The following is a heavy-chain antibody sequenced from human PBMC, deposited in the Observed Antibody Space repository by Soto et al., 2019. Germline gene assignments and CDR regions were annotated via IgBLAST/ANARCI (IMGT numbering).Heavy chain of an antibody. Sequence: QVQLQESGPGLVKPSQTLSLTCTVSGGSISSGGYYWSWIRQHPGKGLEWIGYIYYGGSTYYNPFLKSRVTISVDTSKNQFSLRLSSVTAADTAVYYCARMYYDILTGYYSNPYGMDVWGQGTTVTVSS. J-gene: IGHJ6*02. D-gene: IGHD3-9*01. CDR2: IYYGGST. CDR3: ARMYYDILTGYYSNPYGMDV. CDR1: GGSISSGGYY. V-gene: IGHV4-31*03.